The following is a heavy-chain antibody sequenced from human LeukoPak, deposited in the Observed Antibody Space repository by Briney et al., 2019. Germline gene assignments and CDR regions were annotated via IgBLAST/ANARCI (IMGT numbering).Heavy chain of an antibody. CDR3: AVRGVAGTGYFDY. J-gene: IGHJ4*02. D-gene: IGHD6-19*01. Sequence: GGSLRLSCAASGFTFSSYAMHWVRQAPGKGLEWVAVISYDGSNKYYADSVKGRFTISRDNSKNTLYLQMNSLRAEDTAVYYCAVRGVAGTGYFDYWGQGIPVTVSS. V-gene: IGHV3-30-3*01. CDR1: GFTFSSYA. CDR2: ISYDGSNK.